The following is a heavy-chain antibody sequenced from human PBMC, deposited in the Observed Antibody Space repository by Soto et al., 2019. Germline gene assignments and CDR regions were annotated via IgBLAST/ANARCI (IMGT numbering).Heavy chain of an antibody. CDR1: GGSISSYY. J-gene: IGHJ5*02. V-gene: IGHV4-59*01. CDR3: ARASGGTMVRGVTTNWFDP. CDR2: IYYSGST. D-gene: IGHD3-10*01. Sequence: SETLSLTCTVSGGSISSYYWSWIRQPPGKGLEWIGYIYYSGSTNYNPSLKSRVTISVDTSKNQFSLKLSSVTAADTAVYFCARASGGTMVRGVTTNWFDPWGQGTLVTVSS.